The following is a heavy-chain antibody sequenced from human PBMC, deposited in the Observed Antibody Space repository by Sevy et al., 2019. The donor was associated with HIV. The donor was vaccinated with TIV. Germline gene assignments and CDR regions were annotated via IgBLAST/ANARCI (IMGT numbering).Heavy chain of an antibody. CDR2: INHSGST. CDR1: GGSFSGYY. V-gene: IGHV4-34*01. D-gene: IGHD4-17*01. J-gene: IGHJ6*02. CDR3: ARDYGGKKGPLYGMDV. Sequence: SETLSLTCAVYGGSFSGYYWSWIRQPPGKGLEWIGEINHSGSTNYNPSLKSRVTISVDTSENQFSLKLSSVTAADTAVYYCARDYGGKKGPLYGMDVWGQGTTVTVSS.